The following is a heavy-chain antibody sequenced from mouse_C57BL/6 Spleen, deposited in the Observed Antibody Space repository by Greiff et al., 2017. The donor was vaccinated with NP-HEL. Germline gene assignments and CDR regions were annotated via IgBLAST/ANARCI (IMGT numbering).Heavy chain of an antibody. D-gene: IGHD3-2*02. CDR2: IYPRSGNT. V-gene: IGHV1-81*01. CDR1: GYTFTSYG. CDR3: ARKTAQATYYFDY. Sequence: VQLVESGAELARPGASVKLSCKASGYTFTSYGISWVKQRTGQGLEWIGEIYPRSGNTYYNEKFKGKATLTADKSSSTAYMELRSLTSEDSAVYFCARKTAQATYYFDYWGQGTTLTVSS. J-gene: IGHJ2*01.